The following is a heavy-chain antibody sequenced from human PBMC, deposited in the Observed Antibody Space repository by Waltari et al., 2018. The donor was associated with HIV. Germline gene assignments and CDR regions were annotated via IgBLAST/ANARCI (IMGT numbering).Heavy chain of an antibody. D-gene: IGHD1-26*01. CDR2: MTSEAYGGTA. J-gene: IGHJ6*02. V-gene: IGHV3-49*05. Sequence: EVHLMESGGGLVKPGRSLRLSCRGSGFTFGDYGLRWFRQAPGKGLEWVGFMTSEAYGGTAEYAASVTGRFTISREDSKSTAYMQMNRLESEDTGVYFCSRPSGPLHSYGMDVWGQGTTVIVSS. CDR1: GFTFGDYG. CDR3: SRPSGPLHSYGMDV.